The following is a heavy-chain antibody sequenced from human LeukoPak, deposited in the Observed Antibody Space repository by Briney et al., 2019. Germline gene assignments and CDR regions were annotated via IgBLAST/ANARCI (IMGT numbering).Heavy chain of an antibody. CDR2: ISWNSGSI. CDR1: GFTFDDYA. Sequence: GRSLRLSCAASGFTFDDYAMHWVRQAPGKGLEWVSGISWNSGSIGYADSVKVRFTISRDNAKNSLYLQMNSLRAEDTALYYCAKDGPYSSGWSPFDYWGQGTLVTVSS. D-gene: IGHD6-19*01. J-gene: IGHJ4*02. V-gene: IGHV3-9*01. CDR3: AKDGPYSSGWSPFDY.